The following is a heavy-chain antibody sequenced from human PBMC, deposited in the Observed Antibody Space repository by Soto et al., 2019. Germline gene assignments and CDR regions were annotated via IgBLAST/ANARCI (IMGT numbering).Heavy chain of an antibody. J-gene: IGHJ5*02. Sequence: SSVKVSCKASGYTFTSYYMHWVRQAPGQGLEWMGIINPSGGSTSYAQKFQGRVTMTRDTSTSTVYMELSSLRSEDTAVYYCARSASRYFDWLLYEVNWFDPWGQGTLVTVSS. CDR1: GYTFTSYY. CDR3: ARSASRYFDWLLYEVNWFDP. V-gene: IGHV1-46*03. D-gene: IGHD3-9*01. CDR2: INPSGGST.